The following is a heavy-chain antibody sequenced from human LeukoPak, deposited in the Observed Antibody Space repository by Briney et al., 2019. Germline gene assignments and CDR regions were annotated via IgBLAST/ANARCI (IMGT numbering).Heavy chain of an antibody. CDR3: ARRRYDFWSGYYYYYGMDV. V-gene: IGHV4-39*01. CDR2: IYYSGST. J-gene: IGHJ6*02. CDR1: GGSISSYY. Sequence: SETLSLTCTVSGGSISSYYWGWIRQPPGKGLEWIGSIYYSGSTYYNPSLKSRVTISVDTSKNQFSLKLSSVTAADTAVYYCARRRYDFWSGYYYYYGMDVWGQGTTVTVSS. D-gene: IGHD3-3*01.